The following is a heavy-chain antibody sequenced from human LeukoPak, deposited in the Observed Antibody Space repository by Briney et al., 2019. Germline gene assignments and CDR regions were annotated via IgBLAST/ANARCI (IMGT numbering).Heavy chain of an antibody. CDR2: IYHSGST. J-gene: IGHJ4*02. D-gene: IGHD5-18*01. Sequence: PSETLSLTCTVSGYSISSGYYWGWIRQPPGKGLEWIGSIYHSGSTYYNPSLKSRVTISVDTSKNQFSLKLSSVTAADTAVYYCASYHQITAMVTGDYWGQGTLVTVSS. CDR1: GYSISSGYY. CDR3: ASYHQITAMVTGDY. V-gene: IGHV4-38-2*02.